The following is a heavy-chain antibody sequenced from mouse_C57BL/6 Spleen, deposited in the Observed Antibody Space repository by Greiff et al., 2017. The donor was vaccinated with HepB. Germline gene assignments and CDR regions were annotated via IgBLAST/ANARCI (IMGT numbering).Heavy chain of an antibody. CDR2: IYPGDGDT. J-gene: IGHJ2*01. Sequence: QVQLQQSGPELVKPGASVKISCKASGYAFSSSWMNWVKQRPGKGLEWIGRIYPGDGDTNYNGKFKGKATLTADKSSSTAYMQLSSLTSEDSAVYFCVRAVYGNYADYWGQGTTLTVSS. D-gene: IGHD2-1*01. CDR3: VRAVYGNYADY. V-gene: IGHV1-82*01. CDR1: GYAFSSSW.